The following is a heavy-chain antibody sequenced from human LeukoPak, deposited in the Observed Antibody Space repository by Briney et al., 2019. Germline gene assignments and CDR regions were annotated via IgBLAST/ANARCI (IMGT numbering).Heavy chain of an antibody. CDR2: IYYSGNS. J-gene: IGHJ6*03. V-gene: IGHV4-39*01. Sequence: PSETLSLTCTVSGGSINSTRYYWGWIRKPPGKGVEWIGSIYYSGNSYYNPSLKSRVTISVDTSKSQFSLKLTSVTAADTAVYSCATGSVTTRYYYFFHMDVWGKGTSVTVS. CDR3: ATGSVTTRYYYFFHMDV. CDR1: GGSINSTRYY. D-gene: IGHD4-17*01.